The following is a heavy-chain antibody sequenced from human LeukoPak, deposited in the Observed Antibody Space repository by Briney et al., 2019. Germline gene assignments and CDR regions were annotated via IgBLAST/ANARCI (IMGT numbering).Heavy chain of an antibody. CDR1: GFTFSSNA. Sequence: PGGSLRLSCAASGFTFSSNAMTWVRQAPGKGLECVSAITAGGDTPYYADSVRGRFTISRDNSKNTLYLQMNRLRAEDTAVYYCAKRISSGWSYYFDYWGQGTLVTVSS. CDR3: AKRISSGWSYYFDY. CDR2: ITAGGDTP. V-gene: IGHV3-23*01. J-gene: IGHJ4*02. D-gene: IGHD6-19*01.